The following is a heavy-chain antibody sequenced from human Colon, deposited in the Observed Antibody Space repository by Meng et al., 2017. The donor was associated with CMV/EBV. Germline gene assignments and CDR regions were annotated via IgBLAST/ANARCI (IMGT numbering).Heavy chain of an antibody. J-gene: IGHJ4*02. CDR3: ARGVIAVSGTWYLDY. CDR2: IGSVGDT. Sequence: ASGFTFHSYDMHWVRQSIGKGLEWVSGIGSVGDTYYPDSMKGRVTISRENAKNSLDLQMNSVRAGDTAVYYCARGVIAVSGTWYLDYWGQGTLVTVSS. D-gene: IGHD6-19*01. CDR1: GFTFHSYD. V-gene: IGHV3-13*01.